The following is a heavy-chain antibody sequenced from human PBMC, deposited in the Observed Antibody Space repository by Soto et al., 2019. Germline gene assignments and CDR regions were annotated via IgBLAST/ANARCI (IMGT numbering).Heavy chain of an antibody. V-gene: IGHV3-30*18. CDR1: GFTFSTYA. CDR2: ISYDESDK. CDR3: VKSQFSDSGRYPLDS. D-gene: IGHD3-22*01. Sequence: QVQLVESGGGVVQPGRSLRLSCAASGFTFSTYAMHWVRQAPGKGLEWVAVISYDESDKFYADSVKGRFTISKDNSKNTLYLQMNTLRVEDTAVYYCVKSQFSDSGRYPLDSWGQGTLVTVSS. J-gene: IGHJ4*02.